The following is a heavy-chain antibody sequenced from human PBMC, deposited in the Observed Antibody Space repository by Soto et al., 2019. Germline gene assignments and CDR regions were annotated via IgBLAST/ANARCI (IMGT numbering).Heavy chain of an antibody. Sequence: QVQLVQSGAEVKKPGASVKVSCKASGYTFTSYAMHWVRQAPGQRLEWMGWINAGNGNTKYSQKFQGRVTITRDTYASTAYMELSSLRSEDTAVYYCARATIFGVVSPWGQGTMVTVSS. CDR2: INAGNGNT. V-gene: IGHV1-3*01. CDR3: ARATIFGVVSP. D-gene: IGHD3-3*01. CDR1: GYTFTSYA. J-gene: IGHJ3*01.